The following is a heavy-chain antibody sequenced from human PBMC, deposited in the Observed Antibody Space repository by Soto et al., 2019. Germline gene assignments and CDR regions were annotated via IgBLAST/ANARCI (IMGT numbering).Heavy chain of an antibody. CDR1: GYTFTGYY. J-gene: IGHJ4*02. CDR2: INPDSGGT. Sequence: EASVKVSCKASGYTFTGYYMHWVRQAPGQGREWMGWINPDSGGTNYAQKFQGRVTMTRDTSISTAYMELSRLRSDDTAVYYCARGLIVVVVAATCSDYWGQGTLVTVSS. CDR3: ARGLIVVVVAATCSDY. V-gene: IGHV1-2*02. D-gene: IGHD2-15*01.